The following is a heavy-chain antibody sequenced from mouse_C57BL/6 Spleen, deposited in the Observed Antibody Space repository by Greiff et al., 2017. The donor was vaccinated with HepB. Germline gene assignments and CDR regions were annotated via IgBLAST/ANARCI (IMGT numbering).Heavy chain of an antibody. CDR3: ARSLYDGYYYYAMDY. V-gene: IGHV1-50*01. J-gene: IGHJ4*01. CDR2: IDPSDSYT. Sequence: QVQLQQPGAELVKPGASVKLSCKASGYTFTSYWMQWVKQRPGQGLEWIGEIDPSDSYTNYNQKFKGKATLTVDTSSSTAYMQLSSLTSADSAVYYCARSLYDGYYYYAMDYWGQGTSVTVSS. D-gene: IGHD2-3*01. CDR1: GYTFTSYW.